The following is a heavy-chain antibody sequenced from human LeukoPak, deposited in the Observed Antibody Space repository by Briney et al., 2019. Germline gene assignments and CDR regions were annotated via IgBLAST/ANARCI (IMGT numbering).Heavy chain of an antibody. CDR2: ISSSSSYI. Sequence: GGSLRLSCAASEFTFSSYGMNWVRQAPGKGLEWVSSISSSSSYIYYADSVKGRFTISRDNAKNSLYLQMNSLRAEDTAVYYCARGSWGRWNYIAYYFDYWGQGTLVTVSS. J-gene: IGHJ4*02. CDR1: EFTFSSYG. V-gene: IGHV3-21*01. D-gene: IGHD1-7*01. CDR3: ARGSWGRWNYIAYYFDY.